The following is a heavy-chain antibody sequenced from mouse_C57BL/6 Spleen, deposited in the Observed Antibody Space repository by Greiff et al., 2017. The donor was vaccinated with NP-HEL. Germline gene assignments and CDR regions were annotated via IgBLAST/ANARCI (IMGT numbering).Heavy chain of an antibody. V-gene: IGHV1-64*01. CDR2: IHPNSGST. J-gene: IGHJ2*01. D-gene: IGHD1-1*01. Sequence: QVQLQQSGAELVKPGASVKLSCKASGYTFTSYWMHWVKQRPGQGLEWIGMIHPNSGSTNYNEKFKSKATLTVDKSSSTAYMQLSSLTSEDSAVYYCARWITTVVAGGYFDYWGQGTTLTVSS. CDR1: GYTFTSYW. CDR3: ARWITTVVAGGYFDY.